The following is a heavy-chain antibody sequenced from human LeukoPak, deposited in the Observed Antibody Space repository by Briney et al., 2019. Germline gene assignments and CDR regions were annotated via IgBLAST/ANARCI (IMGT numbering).Heavy chain of an antibody. CDR1: VHIVANKDAA. J-gene: IGHJ3*01. V-gene: IGHV6-1*01. D-gene: IGHD2-21*02. CDR2: TYYTSKWYN. CDR3: ARELRDAFDG. Sequence: SQTLSLTCVISVHIVANKDAAWAWIRESPSRGLEWLGRTYYTSKWYNDTAVFVKSRLTVNPDTSKNHFSLQLNSVTPEDTAVYFCARELRDAFDGWGLGSMVTVSS.